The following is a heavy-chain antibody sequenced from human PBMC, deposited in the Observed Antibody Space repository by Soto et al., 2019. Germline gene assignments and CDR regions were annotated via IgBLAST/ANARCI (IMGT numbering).Heavy chain of an antibody. D-gene: IGHD6-19*01. Sequence: PGGSLRLSCAASGFTFSIYAMHWVRKAPGKGLEWVAVISYDGSNKYYADSVKGRFTISRDNSKNTLYLQMNSLRAEDTAVYYCARDRYSSGWYYYYGMDVWGQGTTVTVSS. CDR3: ARDRYSSGWYYYYGMDV. CDR1: GFTFSIYA. V-gene: IGHV3-30-3*01. J-gene: IGHJ6*02. CDR2: ISYDGSNK.